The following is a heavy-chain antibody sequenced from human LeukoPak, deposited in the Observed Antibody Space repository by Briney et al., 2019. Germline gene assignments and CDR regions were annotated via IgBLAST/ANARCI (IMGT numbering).Heavy chain of an antibody. J-gene: IGHJ5*02. CDR3: ARGNLYYDSVWGSYHPTWFDP. D-gene: IGHD3-16*02. CDR1: GGSTSSYY. CDR2: IYYSGST. Sequence: SETLSLTCTVSGGSTSSYYWSWLRQPPGKGLEWFGYIYYSGSTNYNPSLKSRVTISVDTSKNQFSLKPSSVTAADTAVHYCARGNLYYDSVWGSYHPTWFDPWGKGTRATVAS. V-gene: IGHV4-59*01.